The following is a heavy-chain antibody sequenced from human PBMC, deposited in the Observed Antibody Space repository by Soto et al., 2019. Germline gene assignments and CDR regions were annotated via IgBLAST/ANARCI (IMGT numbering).Heavy chain of an antibody. D-gene: IGHD1-26*01. CDR2: ISAQNGDT. CDR1: GYTFTNYG. V-gene: IGHV1-18*01. J-gene: IGHJ4*02. CDR3: ARDFSGTSPTPFSREYEY. Sequence: QVQLVQSGAEVKKPGASAKVSCKASGYTFTNYGISWVRQAPGQGLEWMGWISAQNGDTNYTPNLQGRVNMTLDTSTSAAYMELRSLRSADTAVYYCARDFSGTSPTPFSREYEYWGPGSLVTVSS.